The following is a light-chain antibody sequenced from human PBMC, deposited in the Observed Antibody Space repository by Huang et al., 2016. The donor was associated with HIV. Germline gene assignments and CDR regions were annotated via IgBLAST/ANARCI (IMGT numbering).Light chain of an antibody. Sequence: IVLTQSPATLSWYPGERVTLSCRASPSVGNYIAWYQQHPGQSPKLLMYDTSNRATGTPGRCSGSGSGTDFTLTISSLQSEDFAVYYCQQRSSGVTFGGGTKVQVK. CDR3: QQRSSGVT. J-gene: IGKJ4*01. CDR1: PSVGNY. V-gene: IGKV3-11*01. CDR2: DTS.